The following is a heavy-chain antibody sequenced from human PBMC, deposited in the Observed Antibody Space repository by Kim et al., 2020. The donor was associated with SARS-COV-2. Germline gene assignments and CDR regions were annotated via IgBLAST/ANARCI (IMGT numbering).Heavy chain of an antibody. CDR3: ARAGLRFLEWLFYFGY. CDR2: ISSSGSTI. D-gene: IGHD3-3*01. Sequence: GGSLRLSCAASGFTFSSYEMNWVRQAPGKGLEWVSYISSSGSTIYYADSVKGRFTISRDNAKNSLYLQMNSLRAEDTAVYYCARAGLRFLEWLFYFGYWGQGTLVTVSS. CDR1: GFTFSSYE. V-gene: IGHV3-48*03. J-gene: IGHJ4*02.